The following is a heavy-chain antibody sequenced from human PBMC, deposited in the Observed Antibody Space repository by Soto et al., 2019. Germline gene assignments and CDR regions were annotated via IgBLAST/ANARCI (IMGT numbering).Heavy chain of an antibody. D-gene: IGHD3-22*01. J-gene: IGHJ6*02. CDR3: ATGPQYYDSSGYYALPYYYGMDV. CDR2: IYYSGST. Sequence: PSETLSLTCTVSGGSVSSGSYYWSWIRQPPGKGLEWIGYIYYSGSTNYNPSLKSRVTISVDTSKNQFSLKLSSVTAADTAVYYCATGPQYYDSSGYYALPYYYGMDVWGQGTTVT. CDR1: GGSVSSGSYY. V-gene: IGHV4-61*01.